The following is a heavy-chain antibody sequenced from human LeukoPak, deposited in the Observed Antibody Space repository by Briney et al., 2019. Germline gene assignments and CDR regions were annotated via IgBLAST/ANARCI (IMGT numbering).Heavy chain of an antibody. CDR3: ARDWGVSARPGYMDV. Sequence: SGTLSLTCAVSGGSISSTNWWSWVRQPPGKGLEWIGEIYHSGSTNYNPSLKSRVTISVDKSKNEFFLKLTSVTAADTAVYFCARDWGVSARPGYMDVWGKGTTVTVSS. J-gene: IGHJ6*03. D-gene: IGHD6-6*01. CDR2: IYHSGST. V-gene: IGHV4-4*02. CDR1: GGSISSTNW.